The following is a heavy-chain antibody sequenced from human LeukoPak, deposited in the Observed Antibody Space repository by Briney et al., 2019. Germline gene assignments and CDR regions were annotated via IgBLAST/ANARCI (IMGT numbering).Heavy chain of an antibody. CDR2: IWYDGSNK. J-gene: IGHJ5*02. Sequence: GGSLRLSCAASGFTFSSYGMPWVRQAPGKGLEWVAVIWYDGSNKYYADSVKGRFTISRDNSKNTLYLQMNSLRAEDTAVYYCARSSRRYCSSTSCLYNWFDPWGQGTLVTVSS. D-gene: IGHD2-2*01. V-gene: IGHV3-33*01. CDR3: ARSSRRYCSSTSCLYNWFDP. CDR1: GFTFSSYG.